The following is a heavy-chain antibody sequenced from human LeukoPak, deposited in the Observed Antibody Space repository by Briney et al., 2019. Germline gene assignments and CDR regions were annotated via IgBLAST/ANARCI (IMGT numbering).Heavy chain of an antibody. CDR2: IYNDGNT. Sequence: GGSLRLSCVASGFTVNNNHESWVRQAPGKGLEWVSIIYNDGNTYYADSVKGRFTISRDNSMNTLHLQMNSLRAEDTAVYYCAKIVGATSGGLGAFDIWGQGTMVTVSS. J-gene: IGHJ3*02. V-gene: IGHV3-66*01. D-gene: IGHD1-26*01. CDR1: GFTVNNNH. CDR3: AKIVGATSGGLGAFDI.